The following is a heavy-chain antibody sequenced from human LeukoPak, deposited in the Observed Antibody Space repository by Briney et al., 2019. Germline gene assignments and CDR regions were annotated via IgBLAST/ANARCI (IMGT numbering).Heavy chain of an antibody. CDR2: ISAYNGNT. CDR1: GYTFTSYG. D-gene: IGHD3-22*01. Sequence: ASVKVSCKASGYTFTSYGISWVRQAPGQGLERMGWISAYNGNTNYAQKLQGRVTMTTDTSTSTAYMELRSLRSDDTAVYYCARVQARGSGYYPSPLDYWGQGTLVTVSS. J-gene: IGHJ4*02. V-gene: IGHV1-18*01. CDR3: ARVQARGSGYYPSPLDY.